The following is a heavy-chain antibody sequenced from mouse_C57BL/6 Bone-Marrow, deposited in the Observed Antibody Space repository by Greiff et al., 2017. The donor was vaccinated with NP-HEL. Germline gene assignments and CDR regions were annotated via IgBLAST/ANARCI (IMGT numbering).Heavy chain of an antibody. D-gene: IGHD4-1*01. CDR1: GYTFTSYG. J-gene: IGHJ1*03. Sequence: VQLQQSGAELARPGASVKLSCKASGYTFTSYGIIWVKQRTGQGLEWIGEIYPRSGNTYYNEKFKGKATLTADKSSSTAYMEPRSLTSEDSAVYFCARSLGRSFDVWGTGTTVTVSS. CDR3: ARSLGRSFDV. V-gene: IGHV1-81*01. CDR2: IYPRSGNT.